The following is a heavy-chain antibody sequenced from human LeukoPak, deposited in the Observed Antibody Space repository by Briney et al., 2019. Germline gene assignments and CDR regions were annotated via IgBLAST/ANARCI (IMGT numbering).Heavy chain of an antibody. CDR2: IYTSGST. J-gene: IGHJ4*02. D-gene: IGHD3-10*01. Sequence: PSETLSLTCTVSGGSISSYYWSWIRQPAGKGLEWIGRIYTSGSTNYNPSLKSRVTMSVDTSKNQFSLKLSSVAAADTAVCYCARGSPAFPLYYYGSGGLPDYWGQGTLVTVSS. V-gene: IGHV4-4*07. CDR1: GGSISSYY. CDR3: ARGSPAFPLYYYGSGGLPDY.